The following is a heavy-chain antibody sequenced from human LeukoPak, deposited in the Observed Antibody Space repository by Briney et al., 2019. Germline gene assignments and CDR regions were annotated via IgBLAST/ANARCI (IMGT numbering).Heavy chain of an antibody. J-gene: IGHJ4*02. V-gene: IGHV2-5*01. CDR2: IYWNDNE. CDR1: GFSISTSGVG. D-gene: IGHD3-10*01. CDR3: THAYVGTRPVRGVRSRTFDY. Sequence: SGRTLVNPTQTLTLTCTFSGFSISTSGVGVGWIRQPPGNVLEWLALIYWNDNEHYSPSLKSRLTITKDTSKNQVVLIMTNMDPVDTATYYCTHAYVGTRPVRGVRSRTFDYWGQGTLVTVSS.